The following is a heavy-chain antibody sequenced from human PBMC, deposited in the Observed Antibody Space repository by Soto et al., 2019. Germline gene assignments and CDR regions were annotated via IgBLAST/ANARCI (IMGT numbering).Heavy chain of an antibody. Sequence: GASVKVSCKASGYTFTGYYMHWVRQAPGQGLEWMGWINPNSGGTNYAQKFQGWVTMTRDTSISTAYMYLSRLRSDDTAVYYCARVRMRVVVVPAAYYYDYYGMDVWGQGTTVTVSS. CDR2: INPNSGGT. D-gene: IGHD2-2*01. J-gene: IGHJ6*02. CDR1: GYTFTGYY. CDR3: ARVRMRVVVVPAAYYYDYYGMDV. V-gene: IGHV1-2*04.